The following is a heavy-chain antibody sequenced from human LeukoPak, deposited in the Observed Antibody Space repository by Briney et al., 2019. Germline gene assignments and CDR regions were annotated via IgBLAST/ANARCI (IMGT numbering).Heavy chain of an antibody. D-gene: IGHD3-22*01. V-gene: IGHV4-59*12. Sequence: SETLSLTCTVSGDSISSYYWSWIRQPPGKGLEWIGYIYYSGSTYYNPSLKNRVTISVDTSKNQFSLKLSSVTAADTAVYYCARDTHYYDSSGADYWGQGTLVTVSS. CDR2: IYYSGST. CDR1: GDSISSYY. J-gene: IGHJ4*02. CDR3: ARDTHYYDSSGADY.